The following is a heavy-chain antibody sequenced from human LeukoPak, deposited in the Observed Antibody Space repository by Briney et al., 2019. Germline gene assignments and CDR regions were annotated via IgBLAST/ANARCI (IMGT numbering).Heavy chain of an antibody. CDR3: ARLREDIVVVVAAGYWYFDL. V-gene: IGHV4-4*02. CDR1: GGSLSTTNW. D-gene: IGHD2-15*01. J-gene: IGHJ2*01. Sequence: SETLSLTCAVSGGSLSTTNWWVWLRQPPGKGLEWIGEVYHSGGGNKNYNPSLKSRATISIDTSRNQFSLNLRSVTAADTAVYYCARLREDIVVVVAAGYWYFDLWGRGTLVTVSS. CDR2: VYHSGGGNK.